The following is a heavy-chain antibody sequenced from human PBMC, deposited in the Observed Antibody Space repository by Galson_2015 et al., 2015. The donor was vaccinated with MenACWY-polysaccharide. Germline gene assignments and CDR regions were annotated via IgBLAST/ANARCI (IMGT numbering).Heavy chain of an antibody. CDR2: LDGSGANT. J-gene: IGHJ5*01. CDR3: AKDASNSWFDS. V-gene: IGHV3-23*01. Sequence: SGFTFSTYGMGWVRQAPGKGLEWVSTLDGSGANTYYADSVRGRFTISRDNSKKMLYLQMNSLRAEDTALYYCAKDASNSWFDSWGQGTLVTVSS. CDR1: GFTFSTYG. D-gene: IGHD4-23*01.